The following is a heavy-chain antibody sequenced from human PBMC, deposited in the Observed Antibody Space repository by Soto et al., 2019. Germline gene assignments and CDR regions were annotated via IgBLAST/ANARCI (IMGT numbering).Heavy chain of an antibody. CDR1: GGTFSSYA. J-gene: IGHJ5*02. CDR2: IIPIFGTA. D-gene: IGHD4-17*01. CDR3: ARTQFPVKNWFDP. Sequence: SVKVSCKASGGTFSSYAISWVRQAPGQGLEWMGGIIPIFGTANYAQKFQGRVTITANASMSTAYMELSSLRSEDTAVYYCARTQFPVKNWFDPWGQGTLVTVSS. V-gene: IGHV1-69*13.